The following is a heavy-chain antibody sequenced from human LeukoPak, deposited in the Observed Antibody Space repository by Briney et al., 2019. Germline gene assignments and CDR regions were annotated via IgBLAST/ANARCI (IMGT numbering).Heavy chain of an antibody. J-gene: IGHJ4*02. V-gene: IGHV3-23*01. CDR3: ARAGVIMAYYFDY. Sequence: GGSLRLSCAASGFTFSSYGMSWVRQAPGKGLEWVSAISGSGGSTYYADSVKGRFTISRDNSKNTLYLQMNSLRAEDTAVYYCARAGVIMAYYFDYWGQGTLVTVSS. D-gene: IGHD3-10*01. CDR2: ISGSGGST. CDR1: GFTFSSYG.